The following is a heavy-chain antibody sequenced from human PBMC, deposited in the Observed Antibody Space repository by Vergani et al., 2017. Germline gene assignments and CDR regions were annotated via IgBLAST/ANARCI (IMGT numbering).Heavy chain of an antibody. CDR2: ISATSKYT. V-gene: IGHV3-21*02. J-gene: IGHJ3*01. D-gene: IGHD2-2*01. CDR3: AREYSSTSGRAFDF. CDR1: GFTFGTYS. Sequence: EVQLVASGGGLVKPGESLRLSCEAAGFTFGTYSMNWVRQAPGKGLEWVSSISATSKYTYYADSVTGRFTISRDNAKNLLFLQMSSLRAEDTAVYYCAREYSSTSGRAFDFWGQGTKVTVSS.